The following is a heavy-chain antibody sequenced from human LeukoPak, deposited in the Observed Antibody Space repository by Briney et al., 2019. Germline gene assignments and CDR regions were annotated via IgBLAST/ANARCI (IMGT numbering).Heavy chain of an antibody. CDR2: IRYDGINK. Sequence: PGGSLRLSCAASGFTFSNYGMHWVRQAPGKGLEWVAVIRYDGINKYYADSVKGRFTISRDNSKNTLYLQMNSLRAEDTAVYYCTRDRAADYWGQGTLVTVSS. V-gene: IGHV3-33*01. CDR3: TRDRAADY. D-gene: IGHD3-10*01. CDR1: GFTFSNYG. J-gene: IGHJ4*02.